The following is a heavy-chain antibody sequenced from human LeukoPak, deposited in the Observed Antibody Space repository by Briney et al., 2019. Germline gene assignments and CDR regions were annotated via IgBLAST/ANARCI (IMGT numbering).Heavy chain of an antibody. Sequence: GGSLRLSCAASGFTFSDYYMSWIRQAPGKGLGWISYISSSGSTIYYADSVKGRFTISRDNARNSLCLQMNSLRAEDTAVYYCARERAIASLRPYYFDYWGQGTLVTVSS. J-gene: IGHJ4*02. D-gene: IGHD6-6*01. CDR2: ISSSGSTI. CDR3: ARERAIASLRPYYFDY. V-gene: IGHV3-11*01. CDR1: GFTFSDYY.